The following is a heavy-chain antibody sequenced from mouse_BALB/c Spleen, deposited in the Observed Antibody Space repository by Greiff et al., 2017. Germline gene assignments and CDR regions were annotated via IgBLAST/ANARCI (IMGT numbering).Heavy chain of an antibody. Sequence: VHVKQSGAELVKPGASVTLSCTASGFNIKDTYMHWVKQRPEQGLEWIGRIDPANGNTKYDPKFQGKATITADTSSNTAYLQLSSLTSEDTAVYYCARGGYDYYAMDYGGQGTSVTVSS. CDR2: IDPANGNT. CDR1: GFNIKDTY. CDR3: ARGGYDYYAMDY. J-gene: IGHJ4*01. V-gene: IGHV14-3*02. D-gene: IGHD2-14*01.